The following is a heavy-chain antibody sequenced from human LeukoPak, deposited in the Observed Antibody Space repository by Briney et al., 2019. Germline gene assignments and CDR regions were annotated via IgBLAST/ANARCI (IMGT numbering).Heavy chain of an antibody. J-gene: IGHJ4*02. CDR3: AKESSHYYDSSGYYF. V-gene: IGHV3-23*01. D-gene: IGHD3-22*01. Sequence: GGSLRLSCAASGFTFRSYAMTWVRQAPGKGLEWVSAISGSGGSTYYADSVKGRFTISRDNSKNTLYLQMNSLRAEDTAVYYWAKESSHYYDSSGYYFWGQGTLVTVSS. CDR2: ISGSGGST. CDR1: GFTFRSYA.